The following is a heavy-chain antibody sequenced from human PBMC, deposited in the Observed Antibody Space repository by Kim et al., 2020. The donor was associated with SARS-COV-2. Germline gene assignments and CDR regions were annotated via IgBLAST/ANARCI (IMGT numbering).Heavy chain of an antibody. CDR2: IRTNTDGGTT. CDR1: GFSFSDEW. CDR3: TTVAAGARPRGPAL. D-gene: IGHD6-6*01. J-gene: IGHJ4*02. V-gene: IGHV3-15*01. Sequence: GGSLRLSCAASGFSFSDEWMSWVRQAPGKGLEWVGRIRTNTDGGTTDYAAPVKGRFTISRDDSKSTLYLQMNNLETEDTAVYYCTTVAAGARPRGPALWGQGTLVTVSS.